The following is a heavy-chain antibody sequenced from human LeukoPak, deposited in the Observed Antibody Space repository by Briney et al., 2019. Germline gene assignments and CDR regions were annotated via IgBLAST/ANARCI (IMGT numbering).Heavy chain of an antibody. Sequence: SETLSLTCAVYGGAFSGKYWTWIRQPPHKGLEWIGEITHSGSTYYNPSLKSRVTISVDTSRNQFSLKLNSVTAADTAMYYCARDLMTWGQGTLVTVSS. J-gene: IGHJ4*02. CDR2: ITHSGST. V-gene: IGHV4-34*01. CDR3: ARDLMT. CDR1: GGAFSGKY.